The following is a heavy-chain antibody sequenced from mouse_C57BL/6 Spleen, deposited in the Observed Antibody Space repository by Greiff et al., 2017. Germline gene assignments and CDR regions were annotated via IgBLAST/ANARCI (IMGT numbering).Heavy chain of an antibody. CDR2: IWTGGGT. J-gene: IGHJ2*01. CDR1: GFSLTSYA. CDR3: ARNDYGSSSYYFDY. D-gene: IGHD1-1*01. Sequence: VQVVESGPGLVAPSQSLSITCTVSGFSLTSYAISWVRQPPGKGLEWLGVIWTGGGTNYNSALKSRLSISKDNSKSQVFLKMNSLQTDDTARYYCARNDYGSSSYYFDYWGQGTTLTVSS. V-gene: IGHV2-9-1*01.